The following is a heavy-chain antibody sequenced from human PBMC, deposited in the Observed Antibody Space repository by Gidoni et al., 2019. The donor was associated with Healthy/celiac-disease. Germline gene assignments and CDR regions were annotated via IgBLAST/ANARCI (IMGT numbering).Heavy chain of an antibody. Sequence: EVRLLESGGGLVQPGGSLRLSRAASGFTSSSYALSWDRQAPGKRLEWVSASSGSGGGTYYADSVKGRFTISRDNSKNTLYLQMNSLRAEDTAVYYCATTPLLRFLEWLSPPDFWGQGTLVTVSS. V-gene: IGHV3-23*01. CDR3: ATTPLLRFLEWLSPPDF. J-gene: IGHJ4*01. CDR1: GFTSSSYA. D-gene: IGHD3-3*01. CDR2: SSGSGGGT.